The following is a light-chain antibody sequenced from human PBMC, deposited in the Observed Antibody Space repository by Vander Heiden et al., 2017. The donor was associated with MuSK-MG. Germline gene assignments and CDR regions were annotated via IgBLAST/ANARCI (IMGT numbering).Light chain of an antibody. CDR1: KSISSY. J-gene: IGKJ4*01. V-gene: IGKV1-39*01. CDR2: SGS. Sequence: DIQMTQSPSSPSASVADRSTTTCWASKSISSYFNWCHQKPGNAPTLLLYSGSSSQSGVPSRFCSSGSGTAFTITTSSLLPADFATDYCQQSDSTPLTFGGGTKVEIK. CDR3: QQSDSTPLT.